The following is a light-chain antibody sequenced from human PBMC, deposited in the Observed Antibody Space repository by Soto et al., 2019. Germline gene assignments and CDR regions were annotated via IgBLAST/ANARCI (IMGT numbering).Light chain of an antibody. CDR2: AAS. CDR3: QQYNNWPPSMA. V-gene: IGKV3D-15*01. CDR1: QRVRRN. Sequence: QRVRRNVAWYQQKPGQAPRLLISAASTGAAGVPARFSGSGSGTDFSRSISILVPKYCAVYYCQQYNNWPPSMAVGQGTKVDIK. J-gene: IGKJ1*01.